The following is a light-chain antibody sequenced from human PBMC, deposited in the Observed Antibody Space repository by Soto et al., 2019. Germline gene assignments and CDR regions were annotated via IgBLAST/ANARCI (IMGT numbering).Light chain of an antibody. CDR1: QSVSSTY. V-gene: IGKV3-20*01. Sequence: EIVLTQSPGTLSLSPGERATLSCRASQSVSSTYLAWYRQKPGQAPRLLIYDASNRATGIPDMFSGSASGTDFTLTINILEPEDFAVYYCQLYGTSPKPFGQGTKVDIK. CDR2: DAS. CDR3: QLYGTSPKP. J-gene: IGKJ1*01.